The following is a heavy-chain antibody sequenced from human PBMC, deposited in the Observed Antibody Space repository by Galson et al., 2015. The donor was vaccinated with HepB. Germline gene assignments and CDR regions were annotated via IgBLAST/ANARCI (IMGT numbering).Heavy chain of an antibody. V-gene: IGHV3-11*06. CDR3: ARVSTGFHNAFDI. CDR1: GFTFSDYY. Sequence: LRLSCASSGFTFSDYYMSWIRQAPGKGLEWVSYISSSSSYTNYADSVKGRFTISRDNAKNSLNLQMNSLRAEDTAVYYCARVSTGFHNAFDIWGQGTMVTVSS. CDR2: ISSSSSYT. J-gene: IGHJ3*02.